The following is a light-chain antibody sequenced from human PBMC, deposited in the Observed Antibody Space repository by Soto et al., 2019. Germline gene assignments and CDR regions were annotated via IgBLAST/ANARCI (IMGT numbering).Light chain of an antibody. V-gene: IGKV1-5*03. CDR2: KAS. CDR3: RQYNIYSPES. J-gene: IGKJ1*01. Sequence: DVQMTQSPSTLSASVGDRVTITCRASQSISSWLAWYQQKPGKAPKLLLYKASSLESGVPSRFSGSGSGTAFSLAVSSLQPDDFATYCCRQYNIYSPESFGQRTKVEIK. CDR1: QSISSW.